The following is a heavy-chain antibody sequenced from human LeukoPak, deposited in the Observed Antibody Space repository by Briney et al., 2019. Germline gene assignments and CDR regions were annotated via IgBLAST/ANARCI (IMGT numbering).Heavy chain of an antibody. CDR2: IYYSGST. CDR3: ARSGGTSARVNAFDI. J-gene: IGHJ3*02. V-gene: IGHV4-39*01. D-gene: IGHD2-15*01. Sequence: SETLSLTCTVSGGSISGGSYYWGWIRQPPGKGLEWIGSIYYSGSTYYNPSLKSRVTISVDTSKNQFSLKLNSVTATDTAVYYCARSGGTSARVNAFDIWGQGTMVTVSS. CDR1: GGSISGGSYY.